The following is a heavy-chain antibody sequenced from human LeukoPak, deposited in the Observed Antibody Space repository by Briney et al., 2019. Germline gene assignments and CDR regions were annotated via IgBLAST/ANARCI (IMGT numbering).Heavy chain of an antibody. J-gene: IGHJ4*02. CDR1: GYTFTGYY. CDR3: AAVNYGDYKGIDY. V-gene: IGHV1-2*02. D-gene: IGHD4-17*01. Sequence: GASVKVSCKASGYTFTGYYMHWVRQAPGQGLEWMGWINPNSGGTNYAQKFQERVTITRDMSTSTAYMELSSLRSEDTAVYYCAAVNYGDYKGIDYWGQGTLVTVSS. CDR2: INPNSGGT.